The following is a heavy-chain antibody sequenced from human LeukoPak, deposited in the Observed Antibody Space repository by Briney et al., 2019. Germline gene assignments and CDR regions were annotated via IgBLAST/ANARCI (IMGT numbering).Heavy chain of an antibody. V-gene: IGHV1-18*01. J-gene: IGHJ6*03. D-gene: IGHD3-3*01. CDR1: GYTFTSYG. CDR3: ARDLWYDFWSGYYPYYYYYMDV. CDR2: ISAYNGNT. Sequence: ASVKVSCKASGYTFTSYGISWVRQAPGQGLEWMGWISAYNGNTNYAQKLQGRVTMTTDTSTSTAYMELRSLRSDDTAVYYCARDLWYDFWSGYYPYYYYYMDVWGKGTTVTVSS.